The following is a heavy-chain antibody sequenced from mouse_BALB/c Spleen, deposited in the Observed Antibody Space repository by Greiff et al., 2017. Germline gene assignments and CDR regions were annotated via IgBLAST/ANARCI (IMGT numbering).Heavy chain of an antibody. Sequence: ESGPGLVKPSQSLSLTCSVTGYSITSGYYWNWIRQSPGNKLEWMGYISYDGSNNYNPSLKNRISITRDTSKNQFFLKLNSVTTEDTATYYCAREQLGPYYAMDYWGQGTSVTVSS. D-gene: IGHD3-1*01. CDR3: AREQLGPYYAMDY. J-gene: IGHJ4*01. CDR1: GYSITSGYY. CDR2: ISYDGSN. V-gene: IGHV3-6*02.